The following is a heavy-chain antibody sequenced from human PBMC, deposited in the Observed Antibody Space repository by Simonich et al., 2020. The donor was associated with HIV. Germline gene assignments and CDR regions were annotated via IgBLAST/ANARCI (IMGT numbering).Heavy chain of an antibody. CDR1: GYSISSGYY. J-gene: IGHJ2*01. Sequence: QVQLQQWGAGLLKPSETLSLTCAVSGYSISSGYYWGWIRQPPGKGLEWIGSIYHSGSTSYNPSLKSRVTISVDTSKNQFSLKLSSVTAADTAVYYCARNTATRGSNWYFDLWGRGTLVTVSS. D-gene: IGHD3-16*01. V-gene: IGHV4-38-2*01. CDR3: ARNTATRGSNWYFDL. CDR2: IYHSGST.